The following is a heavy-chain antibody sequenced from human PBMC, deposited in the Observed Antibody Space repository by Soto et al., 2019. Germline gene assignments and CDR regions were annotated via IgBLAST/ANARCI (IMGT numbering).Heavy chain of an antibody. Sequence: QITLKESGPTLVTPTQTLTLTCTFSGFSLTTTGLGVAWIRQPPGKALEWLALIYWNDEKRYRPSLRSRLTITQDTSKNQVVLTMTDMDPVDKATYYCAHEGFGSDNWFDAWGQGTLVIVSS. CDR2: IYWNDEK. CDR1: GFSLTTTGLG. J-gene: IGHJ5*02. CDR3: AHEGFGSDNWFDA. V-gene: IGHV2-5*01. D-gene: IGHD3-10*01.